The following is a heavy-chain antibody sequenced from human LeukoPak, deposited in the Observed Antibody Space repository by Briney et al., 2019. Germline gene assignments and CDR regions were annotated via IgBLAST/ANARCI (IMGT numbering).Heavy chain of an antibody. CDR1: GYTFTSYG. CDR3: AREGYSSSWYYWGYYYYGMDV. V-gene: IGHV1-18*01. Sequence: ASVKVSCKASGYTFTSYGISWVRQAPGQGLEWMGWISAYNGNTNYAQKLQGRVTMTTDTSTSTAYMELRSLRSGDTAVYYCAREGYSSSWYYWGYYYYGMDVWGQGTTATVSS. D-gene: IGHD6-13*01. CDR2: ISAYNGNT. J-gene: IGHJ6*02.